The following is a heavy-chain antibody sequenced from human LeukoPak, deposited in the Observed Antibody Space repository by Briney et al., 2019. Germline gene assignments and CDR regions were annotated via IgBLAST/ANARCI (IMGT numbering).Heavy chain of an antibody. CDR3: ARDPSMDVMQLWLDY. D-gene: IGHD5-18*01. CDR2: ISYDGSNK. CDR1: GFTFSSYA. J-gene: IGHJ4*02. V-gene: IGHV3-30-3*01. Sequence: GRSLRLSCAASGFTFSSYAMHWVRQAPGKGLEWAAVISYDGSNKYYADSVKGRFTISRDNSKNTLYLQMNSLRAEDTAVYYCARDPSMDVMQLWLDYWGQGTLVTVSS.